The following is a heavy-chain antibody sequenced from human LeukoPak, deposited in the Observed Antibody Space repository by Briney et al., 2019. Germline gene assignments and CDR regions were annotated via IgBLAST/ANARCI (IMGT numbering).Heavy chain of an antibody. CDR1: GFTFSRYA. D-gene: IGHD1-1*01. J-gene: IGHJ5*02. CDR2: ISSNGGST. V-gene: IGHV3-64*04. Sequence: GGSLRLSCSASGFTFSRYAMHWVRQAPGKGLEYVSAISSNGGSTYYADSVKGRFTISRDNSKNTLYLQMNSLRAEDTAVYYCARDRGTTGTGWFDPWGQGTLVTVSS. CDR3: ARDRGTTGTGWFDP.